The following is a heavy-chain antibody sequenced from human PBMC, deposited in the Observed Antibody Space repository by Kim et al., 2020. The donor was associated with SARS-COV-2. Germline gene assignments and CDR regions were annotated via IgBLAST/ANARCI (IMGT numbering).Heavy chain of an antibody. CDR3: ARGSDRSWGTWFDP. CDR2: ISSSSSYI. CDR1: GFTFSSYS. Sequence: GGSLRLSCAASGFTFSSYSMNWVRQAPGKGLEWVSSISSSSSYIYYADSVKGRFTISRDNAKNSLYLQMNSLRAEDTAVYYCARGSDRSWGTWFDPWGQGTLVTVAS. J-gene: IGHJ5*02. V-gene: IGHV3-21*01. D-gene: IGHD6-13*01.